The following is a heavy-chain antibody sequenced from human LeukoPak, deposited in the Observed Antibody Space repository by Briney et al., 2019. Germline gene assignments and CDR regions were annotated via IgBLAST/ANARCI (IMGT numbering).Heavy chain of an antibody. CDR1: GFIFSNFA. D-gene: IGHD3-3*01. Sequence: GGSLRLSCAASGFIFSNFAMHWIRQSPGKGLEWVAVISHEGGSQNYADSVKGRFTISRDNAKNSLYLQMNSLRAEDTAVYYCARAEAYYDFWSGYYYFDYWGQGTLVTVSS. CDR2: ISHEGGSQ. V-gene: IGHV3-30-3*01. CDR3: ARAEAYYDFWSGYYYFDY. J-gene: IGHJ4*02.